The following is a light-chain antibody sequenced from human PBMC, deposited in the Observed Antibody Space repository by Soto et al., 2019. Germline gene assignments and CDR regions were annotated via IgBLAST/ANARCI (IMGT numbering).Light chain of an antibody. CDR2: GAS. J-gene: IGKJ2*02. Sequence: EIVMTQSPATLSVSPGERATLSCRASQSVSSNLAWYQQKPGQAPRLLIYGASTRATGIPVRFSGSGSGTEFTLTISSLQSEDFAVYYCSGGTFGQGTKLEIK. CDR3: SGGT. V-gene: IGKV3-15*01. CDR1: QSVSSN.